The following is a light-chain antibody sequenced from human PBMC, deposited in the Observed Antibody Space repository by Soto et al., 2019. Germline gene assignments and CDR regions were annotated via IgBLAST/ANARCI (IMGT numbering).Light chain of an antibody. CDR3: QVWDYSTDDVV. CDR1: NIGGRS. CDR2: HDS. J-gene: IGLJ2*01. Sequence: SYELTQPPSVSVAPGQTASITCGGDNIGGRSVHWYQQKPGQAPVVVVDHDSDRPSGIPERISGSNSGNMATLTISRVEDGDEAVYHCQVWDYSTDDVVFGGGTNLTVL. V-gene: IGLV3-21*02.